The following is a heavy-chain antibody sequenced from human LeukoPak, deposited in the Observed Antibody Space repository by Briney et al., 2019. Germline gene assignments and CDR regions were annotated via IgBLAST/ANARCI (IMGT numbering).Heavy chain of an antibody. V-gene: IGHV3-7*01. CDR2: IKQDGSEK. D-gene: IGHD2-2*01. CDR1: GFTFSSHW. Sequence: GGSLRLSCAASGFTFSSHWMSWVRQAPGKGLEWVANIKQDGSEKYYVDSVKGRFTISRDNAKNSLYLQMNSLRAEDTAVYYCARERGYCSSTSCYQHAFDIWGQGTMVTVSS. J-gene: IGHJ3*02. CDR3: ARERGYCSSTSCYQHAFDI.